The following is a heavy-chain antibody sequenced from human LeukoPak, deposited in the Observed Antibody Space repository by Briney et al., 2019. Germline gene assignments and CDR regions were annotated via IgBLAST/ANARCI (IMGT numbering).Heavy chain of an antibody. J-gene: IGHJ4*02. CDR2: IKDDGSDK. CDR1: GFTFRNYW. Sequence: TGGSLRLSCAASGFTFRNYWMNWVRQAPGKGLEWVANIKDDGSDKYYVDSVKGRFFITKDNAKNSLYLQISLRAEDTAVYYCAKSTVVVAARGDYFDYWGQGILVTVSS. V-gene: IGHV3-7*03. D-gene: IGHD2-15*01. CDR3: AKSTVVVAARGDYFDY.